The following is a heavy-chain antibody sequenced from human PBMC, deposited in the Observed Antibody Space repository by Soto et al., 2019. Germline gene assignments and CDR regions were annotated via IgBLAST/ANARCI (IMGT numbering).Heavy chain of an antibody. V-gene: IGHV3-33*01. CDR1: GFSFSHHD. CDR3: ARWEGADNSGSYST. CDR2: IWYDGSKK. D-gene: IGHD3-22*01. J-gene: IGHJ4*02. Sequence: GGSLRLSCRASGFSFSHHDMHWVRQAPGKGLEWVAVIWYDGSKKNYADSVKGRFSISRDNSENTLYLQMNSLRAEDTAVYYCARWEGADNSGSYSTWGQGTMVTVS.